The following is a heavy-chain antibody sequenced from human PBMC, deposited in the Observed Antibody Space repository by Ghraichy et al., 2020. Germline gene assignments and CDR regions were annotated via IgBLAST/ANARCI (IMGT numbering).Heavy chain of an antibody. J-gene: IGHJ4*02. D-gene: IGHD6-6*01. V-gene: IGHV4-34*01. CDR3: ASLTRVAARPNYPAEDY. CDR1: GGSFSGYY. Sequence: SETLSLTCAVYGGSFSGYYWSWIRQPPGKGLEWIGEINHSGSTNYNPSLKSRVTISVDTSKNQFSLKLSSVTAADTAVYYCASLTRVAARPNYPAEDYWGQGTLVTVSS. CDR2: INHSGST.